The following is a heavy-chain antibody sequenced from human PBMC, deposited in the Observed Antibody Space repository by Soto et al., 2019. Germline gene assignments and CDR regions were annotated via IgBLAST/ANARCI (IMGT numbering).Heavy chain of an antibody. CDR3: ARGSWTVTQYYFDY. CDR1: GGSFSGYY. CDR2: INHSGST. Sequence: QVQLQQWGAGLLKPSETLSLTCAVYGGSFSGYYWSWIRQPPGKGLEWIGEINHSGSTNYNPSLKARVTLAVDTSKNQFSLKRSSVTAADTAVYYWARGSWTVTQYYFDYWGQGTLVTVSS. J-gene: IGHJ4*02. D-gene: IGHD4-17*01. V-gene: IGHV4-34*01.